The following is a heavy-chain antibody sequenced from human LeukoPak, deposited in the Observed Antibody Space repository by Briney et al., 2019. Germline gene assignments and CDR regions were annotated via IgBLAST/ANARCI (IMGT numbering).Heavy chain of an antibody. Sequence: SETLSLTCTVSGGSISSSYWSWIRQPPGKGLEWIGYIYYSGSTNYNPSLKSRVTISVDTSENQFSLKLSSVTAADTAVYYCARDVTRFWSGYFESWGQGTLVTVSS. D-gene: IGHD3-3*01. CDR3: ARDVTRFWSGYFES. J-gene: IGHJ4*02. CDR2: IYYSGST. CDR1: GGSISSSY. V-gene: IGHV4-59*12.